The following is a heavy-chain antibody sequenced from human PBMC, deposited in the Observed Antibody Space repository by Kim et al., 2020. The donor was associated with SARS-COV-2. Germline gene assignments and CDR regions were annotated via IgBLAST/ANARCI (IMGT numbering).Heavy chain of an antibody. CDR1: GFTFSSYA. CDR3: VRAAPHYCTGTDCPYYFDY. J-gene: IGHJ4*02. V-gene: IGHV3-30-3*01. D-gene: IGHD2-8*02. CDR2: ISSDGNNK. Sequence: GGSLRLSCVVSGFTFSSYAMHWVRQAPGKGLEWVAVISSDGNNKNYADSVKGQFTISRDNPKNTLYLQMNSLRTDDSAVYYCVRAAPHYCTGTDCPYYFDYWGQGTLSTVSS.